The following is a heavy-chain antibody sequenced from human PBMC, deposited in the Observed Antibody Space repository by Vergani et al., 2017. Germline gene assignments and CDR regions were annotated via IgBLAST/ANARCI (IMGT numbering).Heavy chain of an antibody. CDR2: ICGHGDRT. D-gene: IGHD2/OR15-2a*01. V-gene: IGHV3-23*01. J-gene: IGHJ4*02. CDR1: GFTFSNFA. CDR3: AREERSNTSPFVGD. Sequence: EVHLLESGGGQVEAGGSLRFSCVASGFTFSNFAMSWVRQTSGKGLEWVSAICGHGDRTYYADSVKDRFTISRDNSKNTVYLQMNSLKAEDRATYYCAREERSNTSPFVGDWGQGTLVTV.